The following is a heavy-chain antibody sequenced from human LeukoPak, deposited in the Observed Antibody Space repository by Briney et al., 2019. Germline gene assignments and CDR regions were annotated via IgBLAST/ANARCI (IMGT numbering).Heavy chain of an antibody. Sequence: PSQTLSLTCTVSGGSINSGSYYWSWIRQPAGKGLEWIGRIYTNGSTNYNPSLKSRVTISVDKSKNQFSLKLSSVTAADTAVYYCARAGRELLYDYWGQGTLVTVSS. V-gene: IGHV4-61*02. CDR1: GGSINSGSYY. J-gene: IGHJ4*02. CDR3: ARAGRELLYDY. CDR2: IYTNGST. D-gene: IGHD1-26*01.